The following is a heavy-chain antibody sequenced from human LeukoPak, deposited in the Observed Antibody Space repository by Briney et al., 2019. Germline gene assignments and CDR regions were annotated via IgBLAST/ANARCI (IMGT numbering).Heavy chain of an antibody. CDR1: GGSISSYY. D-gene: IGHD2-15*01. CDR3: ARDYCSGGSCYLLDY. V-gene: IGHV4-4*07. CDR2: IYTSGST. Sequence: PSETLSLTCTVSGGSISSYYWSWIRQPAGKGLEWLGRIYTSGSTNYNPSLKSRVTMSVDTSKNQFSLKLSSVAAADTAVYYCARDYCSGGSCYLLDYWGQGTLVTVSS. J-gene: IGHJ4*02.